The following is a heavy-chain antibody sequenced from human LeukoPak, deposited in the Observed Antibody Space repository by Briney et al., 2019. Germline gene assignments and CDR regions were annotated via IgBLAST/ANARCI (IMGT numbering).Heavy chain of an antibody. V-gene: IGHV1-8*01. Sequence: VASVKVSCKASGYTFTSYDINWVRQATGQGLEWMGWMNPNSGNTGYAQKFQGRATMTRNTSISTAYMELSSLRSEDTAVYYCARVGIQLWLIYDYWGQGTLVTVSS. J-gene: IGHJ4*02. CDR3: ARVGIQLWLIYDY. CDR2: MNPNSGNT. D-gene: IGHD5-18*01. CDR1: GYTFTSYD.